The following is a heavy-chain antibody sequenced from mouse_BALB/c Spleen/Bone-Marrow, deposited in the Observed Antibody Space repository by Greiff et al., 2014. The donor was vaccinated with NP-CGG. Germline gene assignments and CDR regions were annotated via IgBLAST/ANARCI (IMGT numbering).Heavy chain of an antibody. CDR1: GYSFTGYT. D-gene: IGHD1-1*01. Sequence: EVQRVESGPELVKPGASMKISCKASGYSFTGYTMNWVKQSHGKSLEWIGLINPYNGGTSYNRKFKGKATLTVDKSSSTAYMELLSLTSEDSAVYYCARDYYGSSYGFAYWGQGTLVTVSA. CDR2: INPYNGGT. CDR3: ARDYYGSSYGFAY. J-gene: IGHJ3*01. V-gene: IGHV1-18*01.